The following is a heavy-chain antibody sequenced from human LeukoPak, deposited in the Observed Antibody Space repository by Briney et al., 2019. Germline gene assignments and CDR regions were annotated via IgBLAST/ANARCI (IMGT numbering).Heavy chain of an antibody. J-gene: IGHJ4*02. CDR1: GYTFPGYY. V-gene: IGHV1-2*02. Sequence: SVKVSCKASGYTFPGYYIHWVRQAPGQGVGWMGFINPNSGCRNNAQKFEGRVTMTRATSISTAYMELSRLRSDDTAVYYYARSEYYYDSSGYYYSFDYGGEGTLVTVSS. D-gene: IGHD3-22*01. CDR3: ARSEYYYDSSGYYYSFDY. CDR2: INPNSGCR.